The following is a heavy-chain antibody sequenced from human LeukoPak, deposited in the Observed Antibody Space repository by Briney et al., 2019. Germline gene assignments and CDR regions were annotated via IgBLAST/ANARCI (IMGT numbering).Heavy chain of an antibody. J-gene: IGHJ4*02. CDR2: IYYSGST. D-gene: IGHD3-16*02. V-gene: IGHV4-4*02. Sequence: SGTLSLTCAVSGGSISSSNWWSWIRQPPGKGLEWIGSIYYSGSTYYNPSLKSRVTISVDTSKNQFSLKLSSVTAADTAVYYCARVYTRLTFGGVIVMGIDYWGQGTLVTVSS. CDR1: GGSISSSNW. CDR3: ARVYTRLTFGGVIVMGIDY.